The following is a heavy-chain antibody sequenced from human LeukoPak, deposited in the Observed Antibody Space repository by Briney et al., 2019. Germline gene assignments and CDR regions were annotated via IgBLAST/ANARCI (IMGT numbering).Heavy chain of an antibody. V-gene: IGHV3-23*01. D-gene: IGHD3-22*01. J-gene: IGHJ4*02. CDR2: TGSNGVT. CDR1: GFTFRTYA. CDR3: GIRDTSDYYAF. Sequence: PGRSLRLSCTGSGFTFRTYAFSWVRQAPGKGLEWVSATGSNGVTYYADSVKGRFTISRDNSKNALYLQMNGLRADDTAVYYCGIRDTSDYYAFWGQGTLVTVSS.